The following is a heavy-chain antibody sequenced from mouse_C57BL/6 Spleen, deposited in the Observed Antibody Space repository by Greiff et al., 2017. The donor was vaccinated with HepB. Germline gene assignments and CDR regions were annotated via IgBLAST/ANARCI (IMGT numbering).Heavy chain of an antibody. CDR3: ARPDYGSFDY. V-gene: IGHV5-6*01. D-gene: IGHD2-2*01. J-gene: IGHJ2*01. CDR2: ISSGGSYT. Sequence: VQLKESGGDLVKPGGSLKLSCAASGFTFSSYGMSWVRQTPDKRLEWVATISSGGSYTYYPDSVKGRFTISRDNAKNTLYLQMSSLKSEDTAMYYCARPDYGSFDYWGQGTTLTVSS. CDR1: GFTFSSYG.